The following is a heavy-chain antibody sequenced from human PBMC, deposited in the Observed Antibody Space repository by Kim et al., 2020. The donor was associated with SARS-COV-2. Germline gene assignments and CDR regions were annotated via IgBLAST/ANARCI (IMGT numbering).Heavy chain of an antibody. D-gene: IGHD3-22*01. CDR1: GYTFTDCY. Sequence: ASVKVSCTASGYTFTDCYIHWVRQAPGQGLEWVGRINPKSGGTNYAQKFQGRVTVTRDTSISTAYMEVSRLISDDTAVYYCARAGSLSSGYYERGGEDVWGQGTTVTVSS. J-gene: IGHJ6*02. CDR3: ARAGSLSSGYYERGGEDV. V-gene: IGHV1-2*06. CDR2: INPKSGGT.